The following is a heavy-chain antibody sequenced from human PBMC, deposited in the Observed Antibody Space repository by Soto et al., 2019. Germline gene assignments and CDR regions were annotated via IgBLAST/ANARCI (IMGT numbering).Heavy chain of an antibody. D-gene: IGHD2-15*01. CDR2: IIPILGIA. CDR1: GGTFSSYT. CDR3: ARDEGYCSGGSCYPTDY. V-gene: IGHV1-69*04. Sequence: GASVKVSCKASGGTFSSYTISWVRQAPGQGLEWMGRIIPILGIANYAQKFQGRVTITADKSTSTAYMELSSLRSEDTAVYYCARDEGYCSGGSCYPTDYWGQGTLVTVSS. J-gene: IGHJ4*02.